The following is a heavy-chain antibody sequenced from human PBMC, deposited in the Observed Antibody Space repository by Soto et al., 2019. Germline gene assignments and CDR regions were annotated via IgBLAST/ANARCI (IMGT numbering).Heavy chain of an antibody. J-gene: IGHJ6*02. CDR3: ARGRAYYDFWSGYYRDYYGMDV. Sequence: ASVKVSCKASGYTFTSYDINWVRQATGQGLEWMGWMNPNSGNTGYAQKFQGRVTMTRNTSISTAYMELSSLRSEDTAVYYCARGRAYYDFWSGYYRDYYGMDVWGQGRTVTVS. D-gene: IGHD3-3*01. CDR2: MNPNSGNT. V-gene: IGHV1-8*01. CDR1: GYTFTSYD.